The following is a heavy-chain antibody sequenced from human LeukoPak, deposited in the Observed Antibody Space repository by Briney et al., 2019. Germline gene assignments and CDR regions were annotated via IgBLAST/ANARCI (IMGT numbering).Heavy chain of an antibody. V-gene: IGHV4-31*03. CDR2: IYYSGST. J-gene: IGHJ3*02. D-gene: IGHD2-2*02. Sequence: SETLSLTCTVSGGSISSGGYYWSWIRQHPGEGLEWIGYIYYSGSTYYNPSLKSRVTISVDTSKNQFSLKLSSVTAADTAVYYCARYSPEDIVVVPAAIIRYPHAFDIWGQGTMVTVSS. CDR1: GGSISSGGYY. CDR3: ARYSPEDIVVVPAAIIRYPHAFDI.